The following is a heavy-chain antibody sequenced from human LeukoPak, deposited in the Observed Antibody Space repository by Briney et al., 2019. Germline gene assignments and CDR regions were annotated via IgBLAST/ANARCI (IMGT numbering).Heavy chain of an antibody. CDR3: ARGVYSSSQYYFDY. CDR1: GGSISAYY. V-gene: IGHV4-4*07. J-gene: IGHJ4*02. Sequence: PSETLSLTCTVSGGSISAYYWSWIRQPPGKGLEWIGRIYTSGSTNYNPSLKSRVTMSVDTSKNQFSLKLSSVTAADTAVYYCARGVYSSSQYYFDYWGQGTLVTVSS. CDR2: IYTSGST. D-gene: IGHD6-6*01.